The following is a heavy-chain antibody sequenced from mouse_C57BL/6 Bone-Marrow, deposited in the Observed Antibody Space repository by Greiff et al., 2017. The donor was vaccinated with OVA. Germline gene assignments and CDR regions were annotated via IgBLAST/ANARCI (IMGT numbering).Heavy chain of an antibody. CDR1: GFTFSDYG. CDR2: ISSGSSTI. D-gene: IGHD2-3*01. V-gene: IGHV5-17*01. CDR3: ADGYYWYFDV. J-gene: IGHJ1*03. Sequence: EVKLVESGGGLVKPGGSLKLSCAASGFTFSDYGMHWVRQAPEKGLEWVAYISSGSSTIYYADTVKGRVTITRDNAKNTLFLQMTSLRSEDTAMYYCADGYYWYFDVWGTGTTVTVSS.